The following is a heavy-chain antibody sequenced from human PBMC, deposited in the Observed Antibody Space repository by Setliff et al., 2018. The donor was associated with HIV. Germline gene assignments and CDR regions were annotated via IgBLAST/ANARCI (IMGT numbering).Heavy chain of an antibody. Sequence: SETLSLTCAVYGGSFSGYYWGWIRQPPGKGLEWIGENHHSGITNYNPSLKSRVTISIDTSKNQFSLKLSSVTAADTAVYSCARATPFVVVPAAPNYYYYMDVWGKGTTVTVSS. CDR1: GGSFSGYY. D-gene: IGHD2-2*01. V-gene: IGHV4-34*01. J-gene: IGHJ6*03. CDR2: NHHSGIT. CDR3: ARATPFVVVPAAPNYYYYMDV.